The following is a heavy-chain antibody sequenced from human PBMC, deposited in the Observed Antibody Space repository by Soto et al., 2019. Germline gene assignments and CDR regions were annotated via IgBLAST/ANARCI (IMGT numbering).Heavy chain of an antibody. CDR3: ARVGGSYLNYYYGMDV. CDR2: TYYSSKLYN. Sequence: SQTLSLTCAISEDSVSSNSAAWNWIRQSPSRGLEWLGRTYYSSKLYNDYAVSVKSRITINPDTSKNQCSLQLNSVTPEDTSVYYCARVGGSYLNYYYGMDVWGQGTTVTVSS. J-gene: IGHJ6*02. CDR1: EDSVSSNSAA. D-gene: IGHD1-26*01. V-gene: IGHV6-1*01.